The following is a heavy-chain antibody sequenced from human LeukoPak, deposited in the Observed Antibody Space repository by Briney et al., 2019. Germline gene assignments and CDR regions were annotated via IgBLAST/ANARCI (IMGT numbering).Heavy chain of an antibody. Sequence: SETLSLTCTVSGGSISSYYWSWIRQPAGKGLEWLGRIYTSGSTNYNPSLKSRVTMSVDTSKNQFSLKLSSVTAADTAVYYCARDLSPYYYDSSGYYDAFDIWGQGTMVTVSS. CDR2: IYTSGST. CDR1: GGSISSYY. CDR3: ARDLSPYYYDSSGYYDAFDI. V-gene: IGHV4-4*07. J-gene: IGHJ3*02. D-gene: IGHD3-22*01.